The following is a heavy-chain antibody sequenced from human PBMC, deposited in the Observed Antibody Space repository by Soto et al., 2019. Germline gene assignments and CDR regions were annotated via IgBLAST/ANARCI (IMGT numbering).Heavy chain of an antibody. J-gene: IGHJ4*02. D-gene: IGHD1-26*01. CDR3: ARVGSGSYNPAY. V-gene: IGHV1-69*13. Sequence: ASVKVSCKASGGTFSGYVISWVRQAPGQGLEWMGGIIPIFGTANYAQKFQGRVTITADESTSTAYMELSSLRSEDTAVYYCARVGSGSYNPAYWGQGTLVTVSS. CDR1: GGTFSGYV. CDR2: IIPIFGTA.